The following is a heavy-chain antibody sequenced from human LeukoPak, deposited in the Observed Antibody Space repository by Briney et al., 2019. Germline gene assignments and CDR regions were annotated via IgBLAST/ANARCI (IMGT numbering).Heavy chain of an antibody. V-gene: IGHV4-61*02. CDR1: GGSISSGSYY. Sequence: SETLSLTCTVSGGSISSGSYYWSWIRQPAGKGLEWIGRIYTSGSTNYNPSLKSRVTISVDTSKNQFSLKLSSVTAADTAVYYCARVESSSSVDYWGQGTLVTVSS. CDR3: ARVESSSSVDY. J-gene: IGHJ4*02. CDR2: IYTSGST. D-gene: IGHD6-13*01.